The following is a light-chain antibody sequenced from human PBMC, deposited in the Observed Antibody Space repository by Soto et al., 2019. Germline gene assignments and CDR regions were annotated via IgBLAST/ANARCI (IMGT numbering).Light chain of an antibody. CDR1: QDISSW. V-gene: IGKV1-12*01. Sequence: PRTQTPSSVSASVGARVTITCRASQDISSWLAWYQQKPGTAPKLLIYVASNLQSGVPSRFRGSGSGTDLTITISSLQPEDCATYYCQQANSFPITFGQGTRLEIK. CDR2: VAS. J-gene: IGKJ5*01. CDR3: QQANSFPIT.